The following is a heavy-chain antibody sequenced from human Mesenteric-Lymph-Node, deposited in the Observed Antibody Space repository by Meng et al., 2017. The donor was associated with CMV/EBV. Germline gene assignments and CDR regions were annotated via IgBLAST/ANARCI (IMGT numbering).Heavy chain of an antibody. Sequence: SETLSLTCTVSRGSISGSPYYWGWIRQPPGTGLEWIASIFFNGHTYYNPSLKSRVTISVDTSKNEVSLRLTSVTAADTALYFCARDGSATLGYYGLDVWGQGTTVTVSS. CDR1: RGSISGSPYY. CDR3: ARDGSATLGYYGLDV. CDR2: IFFNGHT. D-gene: IGHD2/OR15-2a*01. V-gene: IGHV4-39*07. J-gene: IGHJ6*02.